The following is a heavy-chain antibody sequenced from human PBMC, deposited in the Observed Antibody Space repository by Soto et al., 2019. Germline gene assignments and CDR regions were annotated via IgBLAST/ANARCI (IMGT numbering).Heavy chain of an antibody. CDR3: AKDRGGFGELFDY. V-gene: IGHV3-9*01. D-gene: IGHD3-10*01. J-gene: IGHJ4*02. CDR1: GFTFDDYA. CDR2: ISWNSGSI. Sequence: EVPLVESGGGLVQPGRSLRLSCAASGFTFDDYAMHWVRQAPGKGLEWVSGISWNSGSIGYADSVKGRFTISRDNAKNSLYLQMNSLRAEDTALYYCAKDRGGFGELFDYWGQGTLVTVSS.